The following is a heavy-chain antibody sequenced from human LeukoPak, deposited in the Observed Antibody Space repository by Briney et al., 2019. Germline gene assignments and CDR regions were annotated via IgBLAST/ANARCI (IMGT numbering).Heavy chain of an antibody. CDR1: GFTFSNYW. Sequence: GGSLRLSCVFSGFTFSNYWMRWVRQAPGKGLEWVASINEDGSGKYSMDSVKDRVTMSRDNANNSLDLQINSLTVDDTAIYYCLRHDGHVWGKGTTVTVSS. CDR3: LRHDGHV. CDR2: INEDGSGK. V-gene: IGHV3-7*01. J-gene: IGHJ6*04.